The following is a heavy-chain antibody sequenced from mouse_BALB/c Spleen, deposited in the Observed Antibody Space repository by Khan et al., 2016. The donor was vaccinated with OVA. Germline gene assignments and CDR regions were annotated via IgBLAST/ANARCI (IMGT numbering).Heavy chain of an antibody. CDR1: GYIFTSYW. D-gene: IGHD1-1*01. J-gene: IGHJ2*01. CDR2: IYPGTDNT. V-gene: IGHV1-76*01. CDR3: AREEALYYFAY. Sequence: QVQLKQSGAELVRPGASVKLSCKTSGYIFTSYWIHWVKQRSGQGLEWIARIYPGTDNTYYNEKLRDKATLTADKSSSTAYIQLSSPKSEDSAVYFCAREEALYYFAYWGQGTTLTVSS.